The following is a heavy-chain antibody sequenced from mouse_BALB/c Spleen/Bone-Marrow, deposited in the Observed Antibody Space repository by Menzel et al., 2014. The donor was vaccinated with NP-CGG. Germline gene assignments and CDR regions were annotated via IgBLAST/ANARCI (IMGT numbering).Heavy chain of an antibody. J-gene: IGHJ2*01. CDR1: GFTFTDYY. D-gene: IGHD2-3*01. Sequence: EVKLQESGGGLVQPGGSLRLSCATSGFTFTDYYMNWVRQPPGKALEWLGFIRNKANGYTTEYSASVKGRFTISRDNSQSILYLQMNTLRAEDSATYYCARDMGGLLFDYWGQGTTLTVSS. CDR3: ARDMGGLLFDY. CDR2: IRNKANGYTT. V-gene: IGHV7-3*02.